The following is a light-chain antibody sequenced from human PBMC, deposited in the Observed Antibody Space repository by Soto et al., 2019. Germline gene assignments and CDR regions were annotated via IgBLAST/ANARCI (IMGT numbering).Light chain of an antibody. CDR1: QSISSY. Sequence: DIQMTQSPSSLSASVGDRVTITCRASQSISSYLNWYQQKPGKAPKLLIYAASSLQSGVPSRFSGSGSGTDFTLTISSLQLEDFATYYCQQSYSTPYTFGQGTKVDI. J-gene: IGKJ2*01. V-gene: IGKV1-39*01. CDR3: QQSYSTPYT. CDR2: AAS.